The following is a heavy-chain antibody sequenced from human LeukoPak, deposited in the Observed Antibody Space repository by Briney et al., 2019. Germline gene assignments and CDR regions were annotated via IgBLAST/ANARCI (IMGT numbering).Heavy chain of an antibody. CDR2: ISGSGGST. V-gene: IGHV3-23*01. D-gene: IGHD3-3*01. CDR3: AKYDLD. Sequence: ASVKVSCKASGGTFSSYAMSWVRQAPGKGLEWVSAISGSGGSTYYADSVKGRFTISRDNSKNTLYLQMNSLRAEDTAVYYCAKYDLDWGQGTLVTVSS. CDR1: GGTFSSYA. J-gene: IGHJ4*02.